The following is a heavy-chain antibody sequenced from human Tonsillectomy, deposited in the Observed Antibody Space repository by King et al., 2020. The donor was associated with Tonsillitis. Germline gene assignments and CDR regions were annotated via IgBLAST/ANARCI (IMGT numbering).Heavy chain of an antibody. D-gene: IGHD4-23*01. CDR2: ISYDGSNK. CDR1: GFTFSNFG. CDR3: ARPEVTPPNYYYYGMDV. Sequence: QVQLVESGGGVVQPGRSLRLSCAASGFTFSNFGMHWVRQAPGKGLEWVAVISYDGSNKYYADSVKGRFNISRDNSKNTLYRQMNSLRAEDTAVYYCARPEVTPPNYYYYGMDVWGQGTTVTVSS. V-gene: IGHV3-33*05. J-gene: IGHJ6*02.